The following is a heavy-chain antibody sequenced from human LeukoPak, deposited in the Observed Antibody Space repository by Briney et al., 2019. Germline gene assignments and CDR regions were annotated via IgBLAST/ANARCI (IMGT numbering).Heavy chain of an antibody. J-gene: IGHJ4*02. CDR2: IYSGGST. Sequence: GGSLRLSCAASGFTVSRNYMSWVRQAPGKGLEWVSVIYSGGSTYCADSVKGRFTISRDNSKNTLYLQMNSLRAEDTAVYYCARVDSSGWFYFDNWGQGTLVTVSS. V-gene: IGHV3-53*01. CDR1: GFTVSRNY. D-gene: IGHD6-19*01. CDR3: ARVDSSGWFYFDN.